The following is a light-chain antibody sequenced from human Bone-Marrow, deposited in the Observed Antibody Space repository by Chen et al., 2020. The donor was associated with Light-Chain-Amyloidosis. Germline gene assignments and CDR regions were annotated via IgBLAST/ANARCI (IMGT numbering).Light chain of an antibody. CDR2: DVN. J-gene: IGLJ3*02. CDR1: SSDIGGYDY. Sequence: QSALTQPHSVSGSPGQSVTISCTGTSSDIGGYDYVPWYQQYPGPAPKLIIYDVNKRPSGVPDRFSASKAANTASLTISGLQADDEAEYHCCAYAGTYTGLFGGGTRLTVL. V-gene: IGLV2-11*01. CDR3: CAYAGTYTGL.